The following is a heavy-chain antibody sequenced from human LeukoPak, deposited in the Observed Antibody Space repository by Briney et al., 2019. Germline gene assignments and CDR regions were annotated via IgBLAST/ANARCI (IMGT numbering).Heavy chain of an antibody. D-gene: IGHD3-22*01. V-gene: IGHV3-30-3*01. J-gene: IGHJ4*02. CDR3: ARPYYYDSSGSPNY. CDR1: GFTFSSYA. Sequence: GRSLRLSCAASGFTFSSYAMHWVRQAPGKGLEWVAVISYDGSNKYYADSVKGRFTISRDNSKNTLYLQMNSLRAEDTAVYYCARPYYYDSSGSPNYWGQGTLVTVSS. CDR2: ISYDGSNK.